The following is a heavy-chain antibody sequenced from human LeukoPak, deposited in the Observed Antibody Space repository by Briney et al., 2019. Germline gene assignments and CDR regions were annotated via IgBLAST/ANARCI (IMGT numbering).Heavy chain of an antibody. CDR2: IYTSGST. J-gene: IGHJ6*03. CDR1: GGSISSYY. D-gene: IGHD3-10*01. V-gene: IGHV4-4*07. Sequence: SETLSLTCTVSGGSISSYYWSWIRQPAGKGLEWIWRIYTSGSTNYNPSLKSRVTMSVDTSKNQFSLKLSSVTAADTAVYYCAREMLFMVRGVGMDVWGKGTTVTISS. CDR3: AREMLFMVRGVGMDV.